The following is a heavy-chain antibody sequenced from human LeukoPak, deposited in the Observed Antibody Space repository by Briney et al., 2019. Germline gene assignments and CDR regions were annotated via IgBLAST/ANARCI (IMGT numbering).Heavy chain of an antibody. CDR1: GGSISSFY. D-gene: IGHD4-17*01. V-gene: IGHV4-59*01. CDR3: AATIKRDYGDTNLDY. Sequence: PSETLSLTCTVSGGSISSFYWSWIRQPPGKGLEWIGYIYNRGNTNYNPSPKSRVTISEDTSQNHLSLQLRSVTAADTAVYYCAATIKRDYGDTNLDYRGQGTLVTVSS. CDR2: IYNRGNT. J-gene: IGHJ4*02.